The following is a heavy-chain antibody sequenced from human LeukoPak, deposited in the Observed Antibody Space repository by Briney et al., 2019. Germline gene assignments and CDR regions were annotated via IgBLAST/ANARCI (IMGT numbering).Heavy chain of an antibody. V-gene: IGHV3-7*03. D-gene: IGHD2-2*01. CDR2: IKPDGSNP. J-gene: IGHJ4*02. Sequence: LEWVSNIKPDGSNPYYVDSGKGRFTISRDRAKNSLYLQMNTLRAEDTAVYYCARAAMRGGDLDYWGQGTLVTVSS. CDR3: ARAAMRGGDLDY.